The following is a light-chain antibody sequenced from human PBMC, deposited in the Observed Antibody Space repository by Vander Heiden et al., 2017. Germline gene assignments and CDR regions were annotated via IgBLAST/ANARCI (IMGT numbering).Light chain of an antibody. Sequence: TVVAQQPSVSVSPGGTVTLTFGLSSGSVSTSYYPSWYQQTPGQAPRTLIYSTNTRSSGVPDRFSGSILGNKAALTITGAQADDESDYYCVLYMGSGISVFGGGTKLTVL. CDR1: SGSVSTSYY. CDR3: VLYMGSGISV. J-gene: IGLJ3*02. CDR2: STN. V-gene: IGLV8-61*01.